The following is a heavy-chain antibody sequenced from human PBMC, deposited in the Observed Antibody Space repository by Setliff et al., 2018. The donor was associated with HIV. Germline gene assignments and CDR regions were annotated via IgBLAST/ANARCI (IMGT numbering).Heavy chain of an antibody. CDR3: ASLDGSESPYIYYYYMDV. Sequence: TLSLTCTVSAGSISSGGYYWSWIRQHPGKGLEWIGYISYSGSTYYNPSLKSRAAISVDTSKNQISLKLSSVTAADTAVYYCASLDGSESPYIYYYYMDVWGKGTAVTVSS. CDR1: AGSISSGGYY. D-gene: IGHD3-10*01. CDR2: ISYSGST. V-gene: IGHV4-31*03. J-gene: IGHJ6*03.